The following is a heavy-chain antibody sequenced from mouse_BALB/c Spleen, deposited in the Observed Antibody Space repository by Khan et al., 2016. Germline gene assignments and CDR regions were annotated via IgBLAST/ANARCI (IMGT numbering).Heavy chain of an antibody. D-gene: IGHD2-4*01. CDR3: ARGGYDYAWFAY. CDR1: GYAFSSSW. CDR2: IYPGDGDT. V-gene: IGHV1-82*01. Sequence: QVQLKQSGPELVKPGASVKISCKASGYAFSSSWMNWVKQRPGQGLEWIGRIYPGDGDTNYNGKFKGKATLTADKSSSTAYMQLSSLTSVDSAVYFGARGGYDYAWFAYWGQGTLVTVSA. J-gene: IGHJ3*01.